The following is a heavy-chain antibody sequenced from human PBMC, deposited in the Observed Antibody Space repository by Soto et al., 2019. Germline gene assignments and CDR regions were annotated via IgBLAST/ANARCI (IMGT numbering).Heavy chain of an antibody. V-gene: IGHV1-18*01. CDR3: ARDQIYYDSSGPSFQH. J-gene: IGHJ1*01. CDR1: GYTFTSYG. D-gene: IGHD3-22*01. CDR2: ISAYNGNT. Sequence: ASVKVSCKASGYTFTSYGISWVRQAPGQGLEWFGWISAYNGNTNYAQKLQGRVTMTTDTSTSTAYMELRSLRSDDTAVYYCARDQIYYDSSGPSFQHWGQGTLVTV.